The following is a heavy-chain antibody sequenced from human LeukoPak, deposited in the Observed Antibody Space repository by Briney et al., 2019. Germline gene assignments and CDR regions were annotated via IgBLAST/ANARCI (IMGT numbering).Heavy chain of an antibody. J-gene: IGHJ4*02. Sequence: GGSLRLSCAASGFTFSSYAMNWVRQAPGKGLEWVANIKQDGSEKYYVDPVKGRFTISRDNAKNSLYLQMNSLRAEDTAVYYCARESFAARWDWGQGTLVTVSS. CDR2: IKQDGSEK. CDR3: ARESFAARWD. CDR1: GFTFSSYA. D-gene: IGHD6-6*01. V-gene: IGHV3-7*01.